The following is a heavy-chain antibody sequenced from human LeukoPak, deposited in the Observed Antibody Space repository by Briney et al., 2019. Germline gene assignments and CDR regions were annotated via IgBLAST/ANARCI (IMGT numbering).Heavy chain of an antibody. D-gene: IGHD6-19*01. CDR2: ISASGVST. CDR1: GFTFSSYA. CDR3: AKAGSGWYATSDYFDN. J-gene: IGHJ4*02. V-gene: IGHV3-23*01. Sequence: PAGSLRLSCAASGFTFSSYAMSWVRQAPGKGLEWVSAISASGVSTYYADSVKGRFTISRDNSKNTLYLQMNRLRAEDTAVYYCAKAGSGWYATSDYFDNWGQGTLVTVSS.